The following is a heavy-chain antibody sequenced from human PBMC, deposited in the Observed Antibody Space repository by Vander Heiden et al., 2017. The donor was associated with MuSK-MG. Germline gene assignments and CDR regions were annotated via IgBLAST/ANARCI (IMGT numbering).Heavy chain of an antibody. CDR3: VAFYSGYDEVDY. CDR2: IYSGGST. V-gene: IGHV3-53*01. Sequence: EVQLVESGGGSIQPGGSLRLSCAASAFTVSTNYTSWVRQDQGKGLEWVSVIYSGGSTYYADSVKGRFTISRDNSKNTLYLQMNSLRAEDTAVYYCVAFYSGYDEVDYWGQGTLVTVSS. J-gene: IGHJ4*02. CDR1: AFTVSTNY. D-gene: IGHD5-12*01.